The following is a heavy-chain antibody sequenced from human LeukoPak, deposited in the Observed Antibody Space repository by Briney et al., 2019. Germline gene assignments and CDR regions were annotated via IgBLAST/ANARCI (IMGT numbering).Heavy chain of an antibody. J-gene: IGHJ3*02. CDR3: AREGDSSGWYTGADAFDI. CDR1: GYTFTSYG. D-gene: IGHD6-19*01. Sequence: GASVKVSCKASGYTFTSYGISWVRQAPGQGLEWMGWISAYNGNTNYAQKLQGRVTMTTDTSTSTAYMELRSLRSDDTAVYYCAREGDSSGWYTGADAFDIWGRGTMVTVSS. CDR2: ISAYNGNT. V-gene: IGHV1-18*01.